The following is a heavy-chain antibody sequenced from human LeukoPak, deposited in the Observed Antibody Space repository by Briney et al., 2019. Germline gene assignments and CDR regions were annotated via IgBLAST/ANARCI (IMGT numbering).Heavy chain of an antibody. CDR2: ISWNSGSI. D-gene: IGHD6-13*01. CDR1: GFTVSSNY. V-gene: IGHV3-9*01. CDR3: AKDSYSSSWYSPLFDY. J-gene: IGHJ4*02. Sequence: PGGSLRLSCAASGFTVSSNYMSWVRQAPGKGLEWVSGISWNSGSIGYADSVKGRFTISRDNAKNSLYLQMNSLRAEDTALYYCAKDSYSSSWYSPLFDYWGQGTLVTVSS.